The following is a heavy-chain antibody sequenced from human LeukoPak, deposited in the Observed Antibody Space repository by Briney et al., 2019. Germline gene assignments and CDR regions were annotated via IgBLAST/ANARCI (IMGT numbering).Heavy chain of an antibody. Sequence: PSEPLSLTCTVCGHFLRRYHWSWIRQPPGKGLEWLRHIYCSGSTNYYPSLKSRVSISVDASKNQFSLKLSSVTAADTAVYYCARTGSTVTMLYPFDHWGQGTLVTVSS. CDR2: IYCSGST. CDR3: ARTGSTVTMLYPFDH. CDR1: GHFLRRYH. V-gene: IGHV4-59*01. D-gene: IGHD4-17*01. J-gene: IGHJ4*02.